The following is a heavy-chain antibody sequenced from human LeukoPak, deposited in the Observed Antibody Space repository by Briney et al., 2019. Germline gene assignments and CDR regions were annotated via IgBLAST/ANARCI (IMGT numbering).Heavy chain of an antibody. V-gene: IGHV3-48*04. J-gene: IGHJ3*02. CDR2: ITVSNTI. CDR3: ARGTGAFDI. Sequence: PGGSLRLSCAASGFTFSRYALTWVRQAPGMGLECVSYITVSNTIYYADSVKGRFTISRDNAKNSLYLQMNSLSAEDTAVYYCARGTGAFDIWGQGTMVTVSS. CDR1: GFTFSRYA. D-gene: IGHD1-1*01.